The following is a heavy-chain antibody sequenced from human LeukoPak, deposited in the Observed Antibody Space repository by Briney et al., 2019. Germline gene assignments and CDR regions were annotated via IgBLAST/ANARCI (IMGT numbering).Heavy chain of an antibody. CDR2: ISYDESKK. J-gene: IGHJ4*02. V-gene: IGHV3-30*18. CDR1: GFTFSGYG. Sequence: GRSLILSCAASGFTFSGYGMHRVRQAPGKGLEWVAVISYDESKKYYANSVKGRFTISRDSSSNTLYLQMNSLRDEDTAVYFCVKGPSPFYYWGQGTLVTVSS. CDR3: VKGPSPFYY.